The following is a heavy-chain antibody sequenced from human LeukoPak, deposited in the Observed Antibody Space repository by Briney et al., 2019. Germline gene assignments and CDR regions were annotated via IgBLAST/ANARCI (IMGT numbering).Heavy chain of an antibody. D-gene: IGHD5-24*01. V-gene: IGHV3-23*01. J-gene: IGHJ4*02. Sequence: GGSLRLSCAASGFTFSNYAMSWVRQAAGKGLEWVSAISGSGESTYYADSVKGRFTISRDNSKNTLYLQVNSLRAADTAVYYCAKVQEMSTILPPFHYWGQGTLVTVSS. CDR3: AKVQEMSTILPPFHY. CDR1: GFTFSNYA. CDR2: ISGSGEST.